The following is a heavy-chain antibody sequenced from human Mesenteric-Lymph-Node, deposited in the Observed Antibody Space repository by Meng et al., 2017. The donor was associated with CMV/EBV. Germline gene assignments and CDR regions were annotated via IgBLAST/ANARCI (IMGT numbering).Heavy chain of an antibody. CDR1: GDTFSNYG. J-gene: IGHJ4*02. Sequence: SVKVSCKASGDTFSNYGISWVRQAPGQGLEWMGRVIPIAGTTTYAQKFQDRVTITADRSISTAFMELSSLRSDDTAVYFCARDLHSWGQGTLVTVSS. CDR3: ARDLHS. V-gene: IGHV1-69*04. CDR2: VIPIAGTT.